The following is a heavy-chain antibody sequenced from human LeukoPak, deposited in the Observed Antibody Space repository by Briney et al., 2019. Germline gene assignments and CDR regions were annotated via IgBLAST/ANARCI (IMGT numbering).Heavy chain of an antibody. CDR2: ISGSGGRT. CDR1: GFTFSSYA. V-gene: IGHV3-23*01. J-gene: IGHJ6*03. Sequence: PGGSLRLSCAASGFTFSSYAMSWVRQAPGKGLEWVSGISGSGGRTYYADSVKGRFTISRDNSKNTLYLQMNSLRAEDTAVYNCAKGDFYGSGRDYYYYMDVWGKGTTVTISS. CDR3: AKGDFYGSGRDYYYYMDV. D-gene: IGHD3-10*01.